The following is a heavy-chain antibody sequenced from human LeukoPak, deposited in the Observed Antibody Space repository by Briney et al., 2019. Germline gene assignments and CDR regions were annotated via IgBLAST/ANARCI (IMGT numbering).Heavy chain of an antibody. V-gene: IGHV3-23*01. Sequence: GGSLRLSCAASGFTFSSYAMSWVRQAPRKGLEGVSGISGSGGSTYYADSVKGRFTISRDNSQNPLYLQMNTLRAQDTAVYYCEKDRIVIVGGIGGPVLRWKNAFDIWGQGTVVTVSS. CDR3: EKDRIVIVGGIGGPVLRWKNAFDI. J-gene: IGHJ3*02. D-gene: IGHD3-16*01. CDR1: GFTFSSYA. CDR2: ISGSGGST.